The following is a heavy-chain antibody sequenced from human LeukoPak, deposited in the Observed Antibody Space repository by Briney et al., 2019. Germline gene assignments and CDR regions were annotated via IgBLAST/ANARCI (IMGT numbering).Heavy chain of an antibody. CDR1: GFTFSTYW. V-gene: IGHV3-74*01. J-gene: IGHJ4*02. CDR3: ASDGTAANFDY. D-gene: IGHD6-13*01. Sequence: GGSLRLSCAASGFTFSTYWMHWVRQAPGKGLVWVSRINGDGSIRDYADSVKGRFTISRDNAKNMLYLQMYSLRAEDTAVYFCASDGTAANFDYWGQGTLVPVSS. CDR2: INGDGSIR.